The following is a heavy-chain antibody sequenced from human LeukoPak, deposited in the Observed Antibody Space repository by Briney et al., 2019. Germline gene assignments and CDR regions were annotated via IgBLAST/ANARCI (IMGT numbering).Heavy chain of an antibody. V-gene: IGHV3-21*06. J-gene: IGHJ4*02. D-gene: IGHD1-26*01. CDR1: GFTFSSYS. CDR2: ISSSSSYI. Sequence: GGSLRLSCAASGFTFSSYSVNWVRQAPGKGLEWVSSISSSSSYIYYADSVKGRFTISRDNAKNSLYLQMNSLRAEDTAVYYCARVIVGATDYYFDYWGQGTLVTVSS. CDR3: ARVIVGATDYYFDY.